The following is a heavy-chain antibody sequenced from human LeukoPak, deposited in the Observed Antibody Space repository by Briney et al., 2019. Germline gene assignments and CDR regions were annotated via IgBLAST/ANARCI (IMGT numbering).Heavy chain of an antibody. CDR1: GLTFSSYA. Sequence: GGSLRLSCAASGLTFSSYAMSWVRQAPGKGLEWVSAISGSGGSTYYADSVKGRFTISRDNSKNTLYLQMNSLRAEDTAVYYCAKDHMVRGVIIDDAFDIWGQGTMVTVSS. CDR3: AKDHMVRGVIIDDAFDI. D-gene: IGHD3-10*01. V-gene: IGHV3-23*01. J-gene: IGHJ3*02. CDR2: ISGSGGST.